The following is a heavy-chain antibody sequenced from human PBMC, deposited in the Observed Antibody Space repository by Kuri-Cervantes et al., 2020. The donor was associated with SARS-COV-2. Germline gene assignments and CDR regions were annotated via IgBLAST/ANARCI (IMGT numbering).Heavy chain of an antibody. D-gene: IGHD2-8*01. Sequence: GESLKISCAASGFTFSSYAMHWVRQAPGKGLEWVAVISYDGSNKDYTASVKGRFTISRDNSQNTLYLQMKSLRTEDTALYYCARGRLGVPDSWGQGTLVTVSS. CDR3: ARGRLGVPDS. CDR1: GFTFSSYA. V-gene: IGHV3-30-3*01. J-gene: IGHJ4*02. CDR2: ISYDGSNK.